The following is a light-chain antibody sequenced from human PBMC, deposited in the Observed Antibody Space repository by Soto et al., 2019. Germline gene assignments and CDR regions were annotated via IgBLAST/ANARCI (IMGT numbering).Light chain of an antibody. Sequence: EIVLTQSPGTLSLSPRERATLSCRASQSVNSSYLAWYQQKPGQAPRLLIYGASSRATGIPDRFSGSGSGTECTLTISRLEPEHFAVDYCQQYGSSPRFGQGTKVDSK. CDR3: QQYGSSPR. J-gene: IGKJ1*01. CDR2: GAS. V-gene: IGKV3-20*01. CDR1: QSVNSSY.